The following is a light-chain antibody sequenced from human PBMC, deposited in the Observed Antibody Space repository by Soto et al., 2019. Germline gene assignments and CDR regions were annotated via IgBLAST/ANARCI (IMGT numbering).Light chain of an antibody. J-gene: IGKJ2*01. Sequence: EIVLTQSPGTLSLSPRERATLSCRASQRISSRNLAWYQQKPGQAPRLLIYNTSSRATCIPDRFSGSGSVTDFTLTINRLEPEDFAVYYCQQYSDLPYTFGQGTKLEVK. CDR3: QQYSDLPYT. CDR2: NTS. CDR1: QRISSRN. V-gene: IGKV3-20*01.